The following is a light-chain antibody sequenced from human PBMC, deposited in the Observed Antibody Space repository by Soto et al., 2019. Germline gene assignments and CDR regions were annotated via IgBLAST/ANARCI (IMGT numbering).Light chain of an antibody. J-gene: IGLJ1*01. CDR2: EVS. Sequence: QSVLTLPASVSGSPGQSITISCTGTSSDVGGYNYVSWYQQHPGKAPKLMIYEVSNRPSGVSNRFSGSKSGNTASLTISGLQAEDEADYYCSSYTSSSLYVFGTGTKGTVL. CDR1: SSDVGGYNY. V-gene: IGLV2-14*01. CDR3: SSYTSSSLYV.